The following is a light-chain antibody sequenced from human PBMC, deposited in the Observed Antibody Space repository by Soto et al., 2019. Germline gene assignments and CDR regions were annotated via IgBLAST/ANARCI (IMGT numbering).Light chain of an antibody. CDR2: DAS. CDR3: QQYARPPFA. J-gene: IGKJ2*01. V-gene: IGKV3-20*01. CDR1: QRISNSY. Sequence: EIVLTQSPGTLSLSPGERATLSCRASQRISNSYLAWYQQKPGQAPRLLLYDASSRATGIPGRVSGSGSGTDFTLTISRLEPEDFAVYSCQQYARPPFAFGQGTKVEIK.